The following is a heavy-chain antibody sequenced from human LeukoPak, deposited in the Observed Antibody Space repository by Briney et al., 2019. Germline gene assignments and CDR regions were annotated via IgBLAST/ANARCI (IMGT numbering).Heavy chain of an antibody. CDR3: AREEPGYYYDSSGCLDY. CDR1: GFTFSSYA. V-gene: IGHV3-23*01. Sequence: GGSLRLSCAASGFTFSSYAMSWVRQAPGKGLEWVSAISGSGGSTYYADSVKGRFTISRDNAKNSLYLQMNSLRAEDTAVYYRAREEPGYYYDSSGCLDYWGQGTLVTVSS. J-gene: IGHJ4*02. CDR2: ISGSGGST. D-gene: IGHD3-22*01.